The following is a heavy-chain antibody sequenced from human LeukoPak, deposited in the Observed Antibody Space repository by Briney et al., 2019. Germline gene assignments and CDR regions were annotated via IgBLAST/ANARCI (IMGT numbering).Heavy chain of an antibody. CDR3: ARLKYCTNGVCYAGFDY. CDR1: GYTFTSYA. V-gene: IGHV1-3*01. CDR2: INAGNGNT. D-gene: IGHD2-8*01. Sequence: ASVTVSCKASGYTFTSYAMHWVRQAPGQRLEWMGWINAGNGNTKYSQKFQGRVTITRNTSADTAYMELSSLRSEDTAVYYCARLKYCTNGVCYAGFDYWGQGTLVTVSS. J-gene: IGHJ4*02.